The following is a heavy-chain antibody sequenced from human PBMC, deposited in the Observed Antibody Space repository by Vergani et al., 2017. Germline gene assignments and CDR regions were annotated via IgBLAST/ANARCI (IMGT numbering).Heavy chain of an antibody. J-gene: IGHJ4*02. CDR2: ISAYNGNT. D-gene: IGHD1-26*01. V-gene: IGHV1-18*01. CDR3: ARGQTTIGVYFDY. Sequence: QVQLVQSGAEVKKPGASVKVSCKASGYTFASYGIIWVRQAPGQGLEWMGWISAYNGNTYYAQELQRRVTLTTDTSTTTASMELRSLRSDDTAVYYCARGQTTIGVYFDYWGQGTLVTVSS. CDR1: GYTFASYG.